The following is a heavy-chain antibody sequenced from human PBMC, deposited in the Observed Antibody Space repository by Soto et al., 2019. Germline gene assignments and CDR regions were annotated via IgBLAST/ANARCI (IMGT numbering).Heavy chain of an antibody. CDR1: GGSISSYY. Sequence: PSETLSLTCTVSGGSISSYYWSWIRQPPGKGLEWIGYIYYSGSTNYNPSLKSRVTISVDTSKNQFSLKLSSVTAADTAVYYCALLEWLSPGGYWGQGTLVTVSS. J-gene: IGHJ4*02. V-gene: IGHV4-59*01. CDR2: IYYSGST. CDR3: ALLEWLSPGGY. D-gene: IGHD3-3*01.